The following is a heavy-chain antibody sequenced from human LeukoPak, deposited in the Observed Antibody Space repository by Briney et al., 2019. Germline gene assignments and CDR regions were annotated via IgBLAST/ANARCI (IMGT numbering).Heavy chain of an antibody. V-gene: IGHV1-46*01. J-gene: IGHJ5*02. CDR1: GYTFSSYY. CDR3: AREGVMELAVSFDP. D-gene: IGHD1-7*01. Sequence: EASVKVSCKASGYTFSSYYMHWVRQAPGEGLEWMGIINPSGGSTSYAQKFQGRVTMTRDTSISTAYMELSRLSSDDTAVYYCAREGVMELAVSFDPWGQGTLVTVSS. CDR2: INPSGGST.